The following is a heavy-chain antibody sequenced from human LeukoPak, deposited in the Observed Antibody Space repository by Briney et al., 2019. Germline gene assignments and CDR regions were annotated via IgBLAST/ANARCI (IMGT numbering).Heavy chain of an antibody. CDR3: ATSMVREAYPSRY. Sequence: GGSLRLSCVASGFNFSNYWMQWVRQTPGKGLVWVSRINSDGSSISYADSVKGRFTISRDNAKNTLYVQMKSLRVGDTAVYYCATSMVREAYPSRYWGQGTLVTVSS. D-gene: IGHD3-10*01. CDR2: INSDGSSI. J-gene: IGHJ4*02. V-gene: IGHV3-74*01. CDR1: GFNFSNYW.